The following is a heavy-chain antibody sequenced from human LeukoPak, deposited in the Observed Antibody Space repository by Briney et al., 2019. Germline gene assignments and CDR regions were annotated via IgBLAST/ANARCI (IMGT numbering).Heavy chain of an antibody. CDR2: ISSSSSTI. J-gene: IGHJ4*02. Sequence: GGSLRLSCAASGFTFSSYSMNWVRQAPGKGLERVSYISSSSSTIYYADSVKGRFTISRDNAKNSLYLQMNSLRAEDTAVYYCARDRRWLQLNLDYWGQGTLVTVSS. V-gene: IGHV3-48*01. D-gene: IGHD5-24*01. CDR3: ARDRRWLQLNLDY. CDR1: GFTFSSYS.